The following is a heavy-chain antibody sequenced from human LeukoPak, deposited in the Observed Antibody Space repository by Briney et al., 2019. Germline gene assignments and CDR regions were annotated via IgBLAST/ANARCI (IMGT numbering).Heavy chain of an antibody. D-gene: IGHD3-10*01. J-gene: IGHJ4*02. CDR1: GFTFSSYA. CDR3: ARGRSWFGELSPFDY. Sequence: GGSLRLSCAASGFTFSSYAMHWVRQAPGKGLEYVPPISSNGGSTYYANSVKGRFTISRDNSKNTLYLQMGSLRAEDMAVYYCARGRSWFGELSPFDYWGQGTLVTVSS. CDR2: ISSNGGST. V-gene: IGHV3-64*01.